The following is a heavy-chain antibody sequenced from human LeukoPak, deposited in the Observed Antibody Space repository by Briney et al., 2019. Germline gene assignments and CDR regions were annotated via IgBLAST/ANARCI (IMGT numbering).Heavy chain of an antibody. J-gene: IGHJ3*02. D-gene: IGHD5-24*01. CDR1: GFTFSSYW. CDR2: IKQDGSEK. V-gene: IGHV3-7*03. CDR3: ASLRRDGYNPTRAFDI. Sequence: GGSLRLSCAASGFTFSSYWMSWVRQAPGKGLEGVANIKQDGSEKYYVDSVKGRFTISRDNAKNSLYLQMNSLRAEDTAVYYCASLRRDGYNPTRAFDIWGQGTMVTVSS.